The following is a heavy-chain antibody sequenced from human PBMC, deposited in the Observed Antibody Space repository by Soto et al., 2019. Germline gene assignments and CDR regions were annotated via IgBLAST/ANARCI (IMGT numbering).Heavy chain of an antibody. V-gene: IGHV1-69-2*01. CDR2: VDPEDGET. CDR1: GYTFTDYY. J-gene: IGHJ4*02. D-gene: IGHD6-25*01. CDR3: ATTGPATVVMPRGLEY. Sequence: EVQLVQSGAEVKQPGATVKISCKVSGYTFTDYYMHWVQQAPGKGLEWMGLVDPEDGETIYREKFQCRVTITADTGTDTAYMELSSLRSEDTAVDYCATTGPATVVMPRGLEYWGQGTLVTVSS.